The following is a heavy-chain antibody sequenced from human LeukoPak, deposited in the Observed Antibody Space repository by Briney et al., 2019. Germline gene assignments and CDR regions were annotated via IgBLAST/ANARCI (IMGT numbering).Heavy chain of an antibody. V-gene: IGHV3-53*01. J-gene: IGHJ4*02. CDR2: IHSGGTT. CDR1: GFTVSNNL. Sequence: PGGSRRLSCAASGFTVSNNLMSWVRQAPGKGLEWVSLIHSGGTTNYADSVQGRFTISRDNSKTTVYPHMNSLRAEDTAVYYCARDSDSGYGPFASWGQGTLVTVSS. CDR3: ARDSDSGYGPFAS. D-gene: IGHD5-12*01.